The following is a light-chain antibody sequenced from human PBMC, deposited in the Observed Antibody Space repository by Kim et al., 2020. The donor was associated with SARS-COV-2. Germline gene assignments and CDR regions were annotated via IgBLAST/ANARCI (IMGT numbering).Light chain of an antibody. Sequence: ASVKLTCTLSSGHSSNVIAWHQQQPEKGPRYLMKLNSNGSHSKGDRIPDRFSGSSSGAERYLTISSLQSEDEADYYCQTWGTGIWVFGGGTQLTVL. J-gene: IGLJ3*02. CDR2: LNSNGSH. V-gene: IGLV4-69*01. CDR3: QTWGTGIWV. CDR1: SGHSSNV.